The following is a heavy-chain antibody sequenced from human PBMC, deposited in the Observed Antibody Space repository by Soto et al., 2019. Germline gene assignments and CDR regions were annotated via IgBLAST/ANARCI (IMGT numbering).Heavy chain of an antibody. D-gene: IGHD1-26*01. CDR1: GGSISSGGYY. Sequence: QVQLQESGPGLVKPSQTLSLTCTVSGGSISSGGYYWSWIRQHPGKGLEWIGYIYYSGSTYYNPSLKGRFTISVDTSKNQFSLKRSSVPAADTAVYYWARESQGAGPPFDYWGQGPLVTVSS. CDR3: ARESQGAGPPFDY. V-gene: IGHV4-31*03. CDR2: IYYSGST. J-gene: IGHJ4*02.